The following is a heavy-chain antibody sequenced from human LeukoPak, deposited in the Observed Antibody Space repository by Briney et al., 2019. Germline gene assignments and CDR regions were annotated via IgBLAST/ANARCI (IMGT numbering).Heavy chain of an antibody. CDR1: GLIFRSYC. CDR3: ARERDGRFFDY. V-gene: IGHV3-7*01. Sequence: QSGGSLRLSCAVSGLIFRSYCMSCVRQAPGKGLECVANINQDGSEKYFVDSVKGRFTISRDNAKNSLHMPMNTLRAEDTAVYYCARERDGRFFDYWGPGTLVTVSS. CDR2: INQDGSEK. D-gene: IGHD5-24*01. J-gene: IGHJ4*02.